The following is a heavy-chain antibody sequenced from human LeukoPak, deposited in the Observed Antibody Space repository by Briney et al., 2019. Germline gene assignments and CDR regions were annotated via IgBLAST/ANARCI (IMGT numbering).Heavy chain of an antibody. Sequence: PGGSLRLSCAASGFTFGGYSMTWVRQAPGKGLEWVANINLDGSDRFYVGFVKGRFTISRDNADNSLYLQMNSLRAEDTAVYYCGRVIAGAIVYWGQGTLVTVSS. D-gene: IGHD6-13*01. CDR2: INLDGSDR. V-gene: IGHV3-7*01. J-gene: IGHJ4*02. CDR1: GFTFGGYS. CDR3: GRVIAGAIVY.